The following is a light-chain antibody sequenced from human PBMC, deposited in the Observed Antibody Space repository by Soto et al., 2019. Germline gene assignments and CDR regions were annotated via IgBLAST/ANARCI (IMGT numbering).Light chain of an antibody. CDR1: SSNIGNNA. Sequence: QSVLTQPPSVSEAPRQRVTISCSGSSSNIGNNAVNWYQQLPGKAPKLLIYYDDLLPSGVSDRFSGSKSGTSASLAISGLQSEDEADYYCAAWADSLNVYVFGTGTKLTVL. CDR2: YDD. V-gene: IGLV1-36*01. CDR3: AAWADSLNVYV. J-gene: IGLJ1*01.